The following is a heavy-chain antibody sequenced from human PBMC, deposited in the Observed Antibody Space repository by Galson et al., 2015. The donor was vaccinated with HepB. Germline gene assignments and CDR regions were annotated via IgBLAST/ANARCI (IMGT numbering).Heavy chain of an antibody. D-gene: IGHD3-9*01. V-gene: IGHV1-69*13. CDR2: IIPIFGTA. CDR1: GGTFSSYA. CDR3: ASVYYDILTGYDGYYYYYGMDV. J-gene: IGHJ6*02. Sequence: SVKVSCKASGGTFSSYAISWVRQAPGQGLEWMGGIIPIFGTANYAQKFQGRVTITADESTSTAYMELSSLRSEDTAVYYCASVYYDILTGYDGYYYYYGMDVWGQGTTVTVSS.